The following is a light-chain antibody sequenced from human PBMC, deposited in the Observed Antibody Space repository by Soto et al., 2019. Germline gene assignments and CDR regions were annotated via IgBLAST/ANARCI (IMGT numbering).Light chain of an antibody. J-gene: IGLJ3*02. V-gene: IGLV2-14*03. CDR3: GSYRIGITGV. Sequence: QSALTQPASVSGSPGQSITIPCTGSNSDIGGYDYVSWYQQHPGKAPKLIIYDVTSRPSGISHRFSGSKSGNTASLAISGLQAEDEADYYCGSYRIGITGVFGGGTKLTVL. CDR2: DVT. CDR1: NSDIGGYDY.